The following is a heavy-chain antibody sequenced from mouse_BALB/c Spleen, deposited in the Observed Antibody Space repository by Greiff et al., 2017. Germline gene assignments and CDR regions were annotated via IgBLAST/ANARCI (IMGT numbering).Heavy chain of an antibody. CDR3: GRSGYYLWAY. CDR2: ISSGSSTI. V-gene: IGHV5-17*02. J-gene: IGHJ3*01. CDR1: GFTFTSFG. Sequence: EVKLMESGAGLVQPGGSRKLSCAASGFTFTSFGMHWVRQPPEKGLEWVAYISSGSSTIYYADTVKGRFTISRDNTKHTLLQQMSSLRSEDTTMYYSGRSGYYLWAYWGQGTLVTVSA. D-gene: IGHD2-3*01.